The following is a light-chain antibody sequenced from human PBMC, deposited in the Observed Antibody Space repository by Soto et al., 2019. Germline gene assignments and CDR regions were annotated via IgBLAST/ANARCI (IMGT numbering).Light chain of an antibody. V-gene: IGLV9-49*01. CDR2: VGTGGIVG. Sequence: QSVLTQPPSASASLGASVTLTCTLSSGYSNYKVDWYQQRPGKGPRFVMRVGTGGIVGSKGDGIPDRFSVLGSGLNRYLTIKNILGEDESDYHCGADHGSGSNFVVVFGGGTKVTVL. CDR1: SGYSNYK. J-gene: IGLJ2*01. CDR3: GADHGSGSNFVVV.